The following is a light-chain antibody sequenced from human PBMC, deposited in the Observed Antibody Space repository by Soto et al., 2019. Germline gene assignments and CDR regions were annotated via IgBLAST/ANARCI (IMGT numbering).Light chain of an antibody. CDR1: QSVSSSY. Sequence: EIVLTQSPGTLSLSPGERATLSCRASQSVSSSYLAWYQQKPGQAPRLLIYGASSSATGIPDRLSGSGSGTDFTLTSSRLEPDDFALYYCQQDGSSQPFGGTTKLEIK. J-gene: IGKJ4*02. CDR2: GAS. CDR3: QQDGSSQP. V-gene: IGKV3-20*01.